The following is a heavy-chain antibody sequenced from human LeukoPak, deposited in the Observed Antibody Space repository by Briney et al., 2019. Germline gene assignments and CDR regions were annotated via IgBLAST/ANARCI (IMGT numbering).Heavy chain of an antibody. D-gene: IGHD3-22*01. Sequence: SETLSLTCAVYGGSFSGYYWSWIRQPPGKGREWIGEINHSGSNNYNPSLKSRVTISGDTSKNQFYLKLSSVAAADTAGYYCARDPARPYYYDSSGRTGFDYWGQGTLVTVSS. V-gene: IGHV4-34*01. CDR1: GGSFSGYY. CDR2: INHSGSN. CDR3: ARDPARPYYYDSSGRTGFDY. J-gene: IGHJ4*02.